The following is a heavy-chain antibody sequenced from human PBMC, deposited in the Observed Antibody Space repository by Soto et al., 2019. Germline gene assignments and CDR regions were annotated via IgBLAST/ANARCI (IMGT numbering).Heavy chain of an antibody. CDR1: GGSFSGYY. D-gene: IGHD7-27*01. J-gene: IGHJ6*02. CDR2: INHSGST. Sequence: SETLSLTXAVYGGSFSGYYWSWIRQPPGKGLEWIGEINHSGSTNYNPSLKSRVTISVDTSKNQFSLKLSSVTAADTAVYYRARLPGTGGDYYYGMDVWGQGTTVTVSS. V-gene: IGHV4-34*01. CDR3: ARLPGTGGDYYYGMDV.